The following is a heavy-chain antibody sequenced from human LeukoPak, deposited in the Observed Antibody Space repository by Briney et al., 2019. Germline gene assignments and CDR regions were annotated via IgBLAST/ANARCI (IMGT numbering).Heavy chain of an antibody. J-gene: IGHJ3*02. D-gene: IGHD3-22*01. CDR3: ARRHYYDTSGYPDAFGI. Sequence: ASVKVSCKASGYTFTSYGITWVRQAPGQGLEWVGWINTYNGNTNYAQKLRDRVTMTTDTSTRTAYMDLRGLRSDDTAVYYCARRHYYDTSGYPDAFGIWGQGTMVTVSS. CDR2: INTYNGNT. V-gene: IGHV1-18*01. CDR1: GYTFTSYG.